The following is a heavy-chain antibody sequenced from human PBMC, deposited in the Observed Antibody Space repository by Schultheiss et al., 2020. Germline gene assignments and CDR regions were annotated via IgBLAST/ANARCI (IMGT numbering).Heavy chain of an antibody. CDR2: ISYDGSNK. Sequence: GGSLRLSCAASGLSFSRTWMHWVRQTPGKGLEWVAVISYDGSNKYYADSVKGRFTISRDNSKNTLYLQMNSLRAEDTAVYYCAKVPRLVAPAAPFDYWGQGTLVTVSS. CDR3: AKVPRLVAPAAPFDY. J-gene: IGHJ4*02. D-gene: IGHD2-2*01. CDR1: GLSFSRTW. V-gene: IGHV3-30*18.